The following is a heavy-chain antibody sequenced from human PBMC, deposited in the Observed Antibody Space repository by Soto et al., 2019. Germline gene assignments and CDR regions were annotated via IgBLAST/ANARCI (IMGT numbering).Heavy chain of an antibody. CDR3: ARRYSRPDWFHS. CDR1: GGYISSAGSF. J-gene: IGHJ5*01. V-gene: IGHV4-31*03. D-gene: IGHD5-12*01. CDR2: MSHGETT. Sequence: QVQLQESGPGLMKPSQTLSLTCTVSGGYISSAGSFWSWVRQHPGKGLEWIGYMSHGETTHYSSSLKSRVNISIDTSNNHFSLNLGFVTAADTPVYYCARRYSRPDWFHSWGPGALVIVSS.